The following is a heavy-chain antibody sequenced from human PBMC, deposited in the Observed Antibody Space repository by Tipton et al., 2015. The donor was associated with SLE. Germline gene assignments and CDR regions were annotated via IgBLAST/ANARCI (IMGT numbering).Heavy chain of an antibody. D-gene: IGHD6-13*01. V-gene: IGHV4-31*03. CDR1: GDSITSGRFY. CDR3: ARRRGSSWYEDYFDY. J-gene: IGHJ4*02. Sequence: TLSLTCIISGDSITSGRFYWNWIRQFPGKGPEWIGLIHHSGGTYYNSSLRSRLTISVDTSANQFSLELTSITAADAAVYYCARRRGSSWYEDYFDYWGQGTLVTVSS. CDR2: IHHSGGT.